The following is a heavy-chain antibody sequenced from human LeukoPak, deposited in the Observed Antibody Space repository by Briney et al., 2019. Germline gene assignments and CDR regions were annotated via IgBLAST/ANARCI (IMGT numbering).Heavy chain of an antibody. D-gene: IGHD1-26*01. V-gene: IGHV3-23*01. Sequence: PGGSLRLSCAASGFTFSNHAMTWVRPAPGKGLEWVSAIGGDGRGTDYADSVKGRFTISRDNSKHTLYLEMNSLRAEDTARYYCARRVGGTPDYWGPGTLVTVSS. CDR1: GFTFSNHA. J-gene: IGHJ4*02. CDR3: ARRVGGTPDY. CDR2: IGGDGRGT.